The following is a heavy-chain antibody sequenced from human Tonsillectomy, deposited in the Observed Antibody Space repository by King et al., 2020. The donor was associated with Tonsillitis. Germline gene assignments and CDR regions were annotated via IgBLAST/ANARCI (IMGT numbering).Heavy chain of an antibody. J-gene: IGHJ4*02. Sequence: VQLVESGGGLVKPGGSLRLSCAASGFTFSDYYMSWIRQAPGKGLEWVSYISSSGRTIYYADSVKGRYTISRDNAKNSLYRQMNSLRAEDTAVFYCAREECRTIFGSHSSAFDYCGQGTLGTVSS. CDR2: ISSSGRTI. D-gene: IGHD3-3*01. CDR1: GFTFSDYY. CDR3: AREECRTIFGSHSSAFDY. V-gene: IGHV3-11*01.